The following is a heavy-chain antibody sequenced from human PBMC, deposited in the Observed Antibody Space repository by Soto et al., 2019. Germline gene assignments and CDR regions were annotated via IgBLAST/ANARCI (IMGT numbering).Heavy chain of an antibody. V-gene: IGHV1-18*04. CDR1: GYNFAVSG. CDR3: ASAGVSNWNNVSGLQ. CDR2: ISANSGDT. D-gene: IGHD1-1*01. J-gene: IGHJ4*01. Sequence: ASLKVSCKASGYNFAVSGFNWMQQAPGQGLEWMGWISANSGDTNYAQSLQGRVTMTTDTSTSTAYMELRSLTSDDTAVYYCASAGVSNWNNVSGLQWCHGTLVTASS.